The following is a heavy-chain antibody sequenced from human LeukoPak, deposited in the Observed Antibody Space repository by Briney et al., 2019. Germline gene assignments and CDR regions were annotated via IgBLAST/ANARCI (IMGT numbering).Heavy chain of an antibody. J-gene: IGHJ4*02. Sequence: ASVKVSCKASGYTFTNYAISWVRQAPGQGLEWMGWISGYNGNTNYAQKFQGRVTMTIDTSTSSVYMELRSLRSDDTAVFYRARDLCSGGTCYIDYWGQGTLVTVSS. CDR3: ARDLCSGGTCYIDY. V-gene: IGHV1-18*01. CDR2: ISGYNGNT. D-gene: IGHD2-15*01. CDR1: GYTFTNYA.